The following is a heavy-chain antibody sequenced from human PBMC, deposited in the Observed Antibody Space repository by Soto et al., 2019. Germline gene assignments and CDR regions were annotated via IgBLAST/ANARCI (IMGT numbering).Heavy chain of an antibody. J-gene: IGHJ6*02. CDR3: ARASAAGSRWLGYYYYYGMDV. CDR2: INHSGST. V-gene: IGHV4-34*01. Sequence: PSETLSLTCAVYGGSFSGYYWSWIRQPPGKGLEWIGEINHSGSTNYNPSLKSRVTISVDTSKNQFSLKLSSVTAADTAVYYCARASAAGSRWLGYYYYYGMDVWGQGTTVTVS. CDR1: GGSFSGYY. D-gene: IGHD6-13*01.